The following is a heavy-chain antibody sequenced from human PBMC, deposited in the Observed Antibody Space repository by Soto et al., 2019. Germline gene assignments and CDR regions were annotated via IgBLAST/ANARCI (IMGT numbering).Heavy chain of an antibody. Sequence: QVQLQESGPGLVKPSQTLSLTCTVSGDSISSRDYCWSWIRQSPDKGLEWIGHNYDGGSTYNNPSLTSRVSISVDTSKNQFFLKLNSVSVADTAVYYCTRGPSGDKVDYWGQGTLVTVSS. J-gene: IGHJ4*02. D-gene: IGHD7-27*01. CDR3: TRGPSGDKVDY. CDR2: NYDGGST. V-gene: IGHV4-30-4*01. CDR1: GDSISSRDYC.